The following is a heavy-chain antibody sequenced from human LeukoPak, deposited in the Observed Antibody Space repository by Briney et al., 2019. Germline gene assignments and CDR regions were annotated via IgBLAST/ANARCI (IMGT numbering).Heavy chain of an antibody. Sequence: GGSLRLSCAASGFTFSSYAMSWVRQAPGKGLEWVSAISGSGGSTYYADSVKGRFTISRDNSKNTLYLQMNSLRAEDTAVYYCAKARYGDCVAPVGGPFDYWGQGTLVTVSS. CDR1: GFTFSSYA. CDR3: AKARYGDCVAPVGGPFDY. J-gene: IGHJ4*02. D-gene: IGHD4-17*01. V-gene: IGHV3-23*01. CDR2: ISGSGGST.